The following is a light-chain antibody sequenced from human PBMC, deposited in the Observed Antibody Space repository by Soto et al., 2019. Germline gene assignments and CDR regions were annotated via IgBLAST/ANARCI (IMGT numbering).Light chain of an antibody. J-gene: IGKJ5*01. Sequence: EIVLTQSPGTLSLSPGERATLSCRASQSVSSSYLAWYQQKPGQAPRLLIYGASSRATGIPDRFSGSGSGTGFTLTVTRLEPGDFAVYYCQRYGGSPPVTFGQGIRLEIK. CDR3: QRYGGSPPVT. V-gene: IGKV3-20*01. CDR2: GAS. CDR1: QSVSSSY.